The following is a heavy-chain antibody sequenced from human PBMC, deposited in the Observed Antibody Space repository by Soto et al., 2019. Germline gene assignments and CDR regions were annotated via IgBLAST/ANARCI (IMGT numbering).Heavy chain of an antibody. Sequence: EAQLEETGGCLIQPVGSLRLSCAVSGFIVSSNYMSWVRQAPGQGLEWVSVIYVGGSTHYADSVKGRFTISRDNSKNTLCLEMNSMKDEDTAVYYCAGGSSSGYYSGLDGWGQGTTVTVSS. D-gene: IGHD6-6*01. CDR1: GFIVSSNY. CDR3: AGGSSSGYYSGLDG. J-gene: IGHJ6*02. V-gene: IGHV3-53*02. CDR2: IYVGGST.